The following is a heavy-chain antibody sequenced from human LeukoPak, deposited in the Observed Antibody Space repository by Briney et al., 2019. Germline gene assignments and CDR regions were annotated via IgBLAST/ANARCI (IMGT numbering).Heavy chain of an antibody. V-gene: IGHV1-2*02. CDR3: ARDVRDILTGYSPHFDY. J-gene: IGHJ4*02. CDR1: GYTFTGYY. CDR2: INPNSGGT. D-gene: IGHD3-9*01. Sequence: ASVKVSCKASGYTFTGYYMHWVRQAPGQGLEWMGWINPNSGGTNYAQKFQGRVTMTRDTSISTAYMELSRLRSDDTAVYYCARDVRDILTGYSPHFDYWGQGTLVTVSS.